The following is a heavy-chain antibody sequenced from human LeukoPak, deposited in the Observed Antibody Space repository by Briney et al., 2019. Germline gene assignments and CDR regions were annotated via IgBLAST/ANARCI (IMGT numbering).Heavy chain of an antibody. V-gene: IGHV4-59*08. Sequence: PSETLSLTCTVSGGSISIYYWNWIRQPPGKGLEWIGYISYTGSTNYNPSLKSRVSISLDTSKNQFSLKLSSVTAADTAVYYFARLPEFGSGWYFDYWGQGTLVTVSS. CDR3: ARLPEFGSGWYFDY. J-gene: IGHJ4*02. CDR1: GGSISIYY. CDR2: ISYTGST. D-gene: IGHD6-19*01.